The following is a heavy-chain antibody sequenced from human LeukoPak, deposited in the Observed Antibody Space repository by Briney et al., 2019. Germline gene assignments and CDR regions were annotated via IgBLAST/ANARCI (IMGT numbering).Heavy chain of an antibody. CDR3: ARGERVGELYAFDI. V-gene: IGHV1-69*13. J-gene: IGHJ3*02. CDR1: GGTFSSYA. CDR2: IIPIFGTA. Sequence: SVKVSCKASGGTFSSYAISWVRQAPGQGLEWMGGIIPIFGTANYAQKFQGRVTITADESTSTAYMELSSLRSEDTAVYYCARGERVGELYAFDIWGQGTMVTVSS. D-gene: IGHD3-16*01.